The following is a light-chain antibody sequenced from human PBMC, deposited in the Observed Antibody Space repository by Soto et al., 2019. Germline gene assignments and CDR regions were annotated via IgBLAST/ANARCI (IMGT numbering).Light chain of an antibody. CDR3: QQSYSTPPT. V-gene: IGKV1-39*01. CDR1: QSISSY. CDR2: AAS. Sequence: DIQMTQSPSSLSASVGDRVTITCRASQSISSYLTWDQQKTGKAPKLLIYAASSLQSGVPSRFSGSGSGTDFTLTISSLQPEAFATYYGQQSYSTPPTCGQGTKVEIK. J-gene: IGKJ1*01.